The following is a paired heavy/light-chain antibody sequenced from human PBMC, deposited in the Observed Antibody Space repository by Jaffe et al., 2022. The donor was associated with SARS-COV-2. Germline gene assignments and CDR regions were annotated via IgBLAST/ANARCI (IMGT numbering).Light chain of an antibody. CDR2: EGS. V-gene: IGLV2-23*01. CDR1: SSDVGSYNL. J-gene: IGLJ1*01. CDR3: CSYAGSSTSYV. Sequence: QSALTQPASVSGSPGQSITISCTGTSSDVGSYNLVSWYQQHPGKAPKLMIYEGSKRPSGVSNRFSGSKSGNTASLTISGLQAEDEADYYCCSYAGSSTSYVFGTGTKVTVL.
Heavy chain of an antibody. J-gene: IGHJ6*03. CDR3: AKAERVVRGVKLYYYYMDV. V-gene: IGHV3-23*04. D-gene: IGHD3-10*01. CDR2: ISGSGGST. CDR1: GFTFSSYA. Sequence: EVQLVESGGGLVQPGGSLRLSCAASGFTFSSYAMSWVRQAPGKGLEWVSAISGSGGSTYYADSVKGRFTISRDNSKNTLYLQMNSLRAEDTAVYYCAKAERVVRGVKLYYYYMDVWGKGTTVTVSS.